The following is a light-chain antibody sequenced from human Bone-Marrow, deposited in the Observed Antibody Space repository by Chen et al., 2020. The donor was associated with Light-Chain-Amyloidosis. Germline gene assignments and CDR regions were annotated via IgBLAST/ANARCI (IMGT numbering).Light chain of an antibody. CDR1: NIGSTS. V-gene: IGLV3-21*02. CDR2: DDS. Sequence: SYVLTQPSSVSVDPGQTATIAWGGNNIGSTSVHWYQQTPGQAPLLVVSDDSDRPSGIPELLAGSNSGNTATLTISRVEAGDEADYYCQVWDRSSDRPVFGGGTKLTVL. CDR3: QVWDRSSDRPV. J-gene: IGLJ3*02.